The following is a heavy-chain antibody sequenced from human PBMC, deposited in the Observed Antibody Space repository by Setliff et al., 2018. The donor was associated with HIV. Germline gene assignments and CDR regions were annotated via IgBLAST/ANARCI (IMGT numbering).Heavy chain of an antibody. V-gene: IGHV3-21*04. J-gene: IGHJ6*02. CDR1: GFTFSPYW. Sequence: PGGSLRLSCAASGFTFSPYWMHWVRQAPGKGLEWVSSISSSSYYIYYADSVKGRFTISRDNAKNSLFLQMNSLRPEDTAVYYCARDCRVGWVFTYGMDVWGQGTLVTVSS. D-gene: IGHD6-13*01. CDR3: ARDCRVGWVFTYGMDV. CDR2: ISSSSYYI.